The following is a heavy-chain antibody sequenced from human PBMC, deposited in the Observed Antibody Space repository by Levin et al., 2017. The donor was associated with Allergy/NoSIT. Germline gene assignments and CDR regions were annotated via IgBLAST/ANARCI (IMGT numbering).Heavy chain of an antibody. Sequence: SGPTLVKPPQTLTLTCTFSGFSLSTSGMAVGWIRQPPGKALEWLALIYWDDDKRYSPSLASSLTVTKDTSKNQVVLTMTNMDPVGTATYFCAHRGPNNDYFGYWGQGTLVTVSS. CDR3: AHRGPNNDYFGY. CDR2: IYWDDDK. V-gene: IGHV2-5*02. D-gene: IGHD3-10*01. CDR1: GFSLSTSGMA. J-gene: IGHJ4*02.